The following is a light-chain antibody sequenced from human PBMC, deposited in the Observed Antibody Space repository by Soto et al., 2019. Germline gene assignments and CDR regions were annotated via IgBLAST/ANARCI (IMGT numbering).Light chain of an antibody. Sequence: QMTQAPSILSASVGDRVTITCRASETLRGWLAWYQQKPGTAPRLLIFKASILNSGVSSRFSGSGYATDFTLTIRNLQPDDCATYYCQHYNGYPITFGGGTKVDIK. V-gene: IGKV1-5*03. CDR1: ETLRGW. CDR3: QHYNGYPIT. CDR2: KAS. J-gene: IGKJ4*01.